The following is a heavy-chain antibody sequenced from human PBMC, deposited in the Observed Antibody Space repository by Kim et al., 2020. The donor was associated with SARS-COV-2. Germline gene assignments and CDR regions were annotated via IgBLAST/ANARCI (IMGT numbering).Heavy chain of an antibody. Sequence: ASVKVSCKASGYTFTGYYMHWVRQAPGQGLEWMGWINPNSGGTNYAQTFQGRVTMTRDTSISTAYMELSRLRSDDTAVYYCARGRYDTSGYFYWGQGTLVTVSS. D-gene: IGHD3-22*01. CDR1: GYTFTGYY. CDR3: ARGRYDTSGYFY. CDR2: INPNSGGT. J-gene: IGHJ4*02. V-gene: IGHV1-2*02.